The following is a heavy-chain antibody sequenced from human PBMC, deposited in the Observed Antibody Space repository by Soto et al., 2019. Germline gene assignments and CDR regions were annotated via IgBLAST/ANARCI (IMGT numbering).Heavy chain of an antibody. V-gene: IGHV4-34*01. CDR3: ARAHVNIVATIPQTFDY. Sequence: PSETLSLTCAVYGGSFSGCYWSWIRQPPGKGLEWIGEINHSGSTNYNPSLKSRVTISVDTSKNQFSLKLSSVTAADTAVYYCARAHVNIVATIPQTFDYWGQGTLVTVSS. CDR2: INHSGST. CDR1: GGSFSGCY. J-gene: IGHJ4*02. D-gene: IGHD5-12*01.